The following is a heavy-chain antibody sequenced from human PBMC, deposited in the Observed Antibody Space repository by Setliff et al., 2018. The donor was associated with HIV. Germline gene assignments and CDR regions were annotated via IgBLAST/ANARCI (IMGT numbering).Heavy chain of an antibody. CDR3: ARSPRVAAAGARVPDAFDI. CDR2: ITPFNGNT. CDR1: GYTFAYRY. J-gene: IGHJ3*02. Sequence: GASVKVSCKASGYTFAYRYLHWVRQAPGQALEWMGWITPFNGNTNYAQKFQDRVTITRDRSMSTAYMELSSLRSEDTAMYYCARSPRVAAAGARVPDAFDIWGQGTMVTVSS. D-gene: IGHD6-13*01. V-gene: IGHV1-45*02.